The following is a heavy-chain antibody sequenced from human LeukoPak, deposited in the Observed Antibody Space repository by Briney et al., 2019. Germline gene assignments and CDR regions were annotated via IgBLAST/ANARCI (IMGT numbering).Heavy chain of an antibody. Sequence: SGTLSLTCTVSGDSISSGSSYWSWIRQPAGKGLEWIGRVFSTGNTDNNPSLKSRLSISLDTFKNQFSLRPTSVTAADTALYYCARMSTFTTYFDNWGQGALVTVSS. J-gene: IGHJ4*02. CDR3: ARMSTFTTYFDN. CDR2: VFSTGNT. V-gene: IGHV4-61*02. CDR1: GDSISSGSSY. D-gene: IGHD3-22*01.